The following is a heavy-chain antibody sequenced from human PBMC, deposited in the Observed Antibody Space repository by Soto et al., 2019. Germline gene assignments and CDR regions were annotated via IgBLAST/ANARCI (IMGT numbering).Heavy chain of an antibody. Sequence: SVKVSCKASGGTFSSYAISWVRQAPGQGLEWMGGIIPIFGTANYAQKFRGRVTITADESTSTAYMELSSLRSEDTAVYYCARDSVGEYYYYYGMDVWGQGTTVTVSS. CDR1: GGTFSSYA. D-gene: IGHD3-10*01. CDR2: IIPIFGTA. J-gene: IGHJ6*02. V-gene: IGHV1-69*13. CDR3: ARDSVGEYYYYYGMDV.